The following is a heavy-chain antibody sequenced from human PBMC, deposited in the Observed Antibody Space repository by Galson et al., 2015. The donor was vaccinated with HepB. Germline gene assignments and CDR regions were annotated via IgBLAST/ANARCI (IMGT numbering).Heavy chain of an antibody. CDR2: MNSNGGNT. CDR1: GYTFTSYD. J-gene: IGHJ5*02. D-gene: IGHD3-16*02. Sequence: SVKVSCKASGYTFTSYDINWVRQATGQGLEWMGWMNSNGGNTAYAQKFQGRVTMTRNTSISTAYMELSSLRSEDTAVYYCARGRYRRSHNWFDPWGQGTLVTVSS. V-gene: IGHV1-8*01. CDR3: ARGRYRRSHNWFDP.